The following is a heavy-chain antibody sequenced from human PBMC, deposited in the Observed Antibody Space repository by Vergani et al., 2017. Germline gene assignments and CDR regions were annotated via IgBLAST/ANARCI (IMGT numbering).Heavy chain of an antibody. CDR1: GFTVSSNY. Sequence: EVQLVESGGGLIQPGGSLRLSCAASGFTVSSNYMSWVRQAPGKGLEWVSVIYSGGSTYYADSVKCRFTISRDNSKNTLYLQMNSLRAEDTAVYYCAREGYCSSTSCSYFDYWGQGTLVTVSS. J-gene: IGHJ4*02. D-gene: IGHD2-2*01. CDR2: IYSGGST. V-gene: IGHV3-53*01. CDR3: AREGYCSSTSCSYFDY.